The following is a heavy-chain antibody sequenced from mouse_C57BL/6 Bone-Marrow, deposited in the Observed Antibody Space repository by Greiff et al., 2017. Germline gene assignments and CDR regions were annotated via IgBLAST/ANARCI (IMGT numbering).Heavy chain of an antibody. CDR3: ARNYYSNAWFAY. J-gene: IGHJ3*01. Sequence: VQLQQSGAELARPGASVKLSCKASGYTFTSYGISGVKQRTGQGLEWIGEIYPRSGNTYYNEKFKGKATLTADKSSSTAYMELRSLTSEDSAVYFCARNYYSNAWFAYWGQGTLVTVSA. V-gene: IGHV1-81*01. D-gene: IGHD2-5*01. CDR2: IYPRSGNT. CDR1: GYTFTSYG.